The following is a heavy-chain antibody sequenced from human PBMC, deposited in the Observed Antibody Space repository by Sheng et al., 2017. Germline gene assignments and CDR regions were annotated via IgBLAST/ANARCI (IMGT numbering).Heavy chain of an antibody. V-gene: IGHV3-11*05. CDR3: ARSKWWFDSHPNRD. CDR2: ISSSSSYT. D-gene: IGHD2-15*01. CDR1: GFTFSDYY. J-gene: IGHJ4*02. Sequence: QVQLVESGGGLVKPGGSLRLSCAASGFTFSDYYMSWIRQAPGKGLEWVSYISSSSSYTNYADSVKGRFTISRDNAKNSLYLQMNSLRAEDTAVYYCARSKWWFDSHPNRDWGQGTLVTVSS.